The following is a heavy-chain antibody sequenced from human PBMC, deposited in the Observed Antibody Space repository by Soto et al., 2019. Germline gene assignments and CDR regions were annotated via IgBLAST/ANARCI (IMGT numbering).Heavy chain of an antibody. D-gene: IGHD3-16*01. CDR3: GRQNYVNKWFDS. V-gene: IGHV4-39*01. Sequence: QLRLQESGPGQVKASETLSLTCSISGDSISSDQYCWGWVRQPPGKGLEWIGTIYYSRRTYYNPSLRGRSTVPLDKSDPKFSLSLNSVTATDTAVYYCGRQNYVNKWFDSWGQGTLVSVSS. CDR2: IYYSRRT. J-gene: IGHJ5*01. CDR1: GDSISSDQYC.